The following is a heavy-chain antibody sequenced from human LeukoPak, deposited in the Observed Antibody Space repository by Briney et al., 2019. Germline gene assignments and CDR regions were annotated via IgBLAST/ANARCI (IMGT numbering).Heavy chain of an antibody. CDR1: GFSISNYD. CDR2: VSNDGSRT. CDR3: AKGRIVGATSFDY. D-gene: IGHD1-26*01. Sequence: GGSLRLSCAASGFSISNYDMSWVRQAPGKGLEWVSGVSNDGSRTYYADSVKGRLTISRDTSTNSLYLQMNSLRGEDTAVYYCAKGRIVGATSFDYWGQGTLVTVCS. J-gene: IGHJ4*02. V-gene: IGHV3-23*01.